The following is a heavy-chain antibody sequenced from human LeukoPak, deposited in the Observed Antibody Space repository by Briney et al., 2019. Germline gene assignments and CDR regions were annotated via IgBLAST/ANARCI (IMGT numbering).Heavy chain of an antibody. CDR2: IDPSDSYT. CDR1: GYSLISYW. J-gene: IGHJ4*02. D-gene: IGHD6-6*01. V-gene: IGHV5-10-1*01. CDR3: ARIASYSSSHEFDY. Sequence: GESLKISCKGSGYSLISYWITWVRQMPGKGLEWMGRIDPSDSYTNYSPSFQGHVTISADKSITTAYLQWSSLKASDTAMYYCARIASYSSSHEFDYWGQGTLVTVSS.